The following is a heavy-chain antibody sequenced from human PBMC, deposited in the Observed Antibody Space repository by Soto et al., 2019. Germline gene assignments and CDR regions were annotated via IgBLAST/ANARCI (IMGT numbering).Heavy chain of an antibody. CDR2: ITDSGGST. CDR3: TKDSGWLHYY. J-gene: IGHJ4*02. D-gene: IGHD5-12*01. CDR1: VFSFSTSG. V-gene: IGHV3-23*01. Sequence: PWWSLRLSCSASVFSFSTSGMSWFRQAPGRGLEWVSGITDSGGSTYYVDSVKGRFTISRDNSKNTLSLEMNSLRAEDTAVYYCTKDSGWLHYYWGQGTLVTVSS.